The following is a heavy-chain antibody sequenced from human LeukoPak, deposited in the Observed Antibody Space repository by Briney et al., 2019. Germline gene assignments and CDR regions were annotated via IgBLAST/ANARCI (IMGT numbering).Heavy chain of an antibody. D-gene: IGHD3-16*02. CDR3: ARNFDRYNAFDL. V-gene: IGHV4-31*03. CDR1: GGSMTSGDYY. CDR2: IHYSGST. Sequence: KPSETLSLTCTVSGGSMTSGDYYWSWIRQHPGKGLEWLGYIHYSGSTYYNPSLKSRVTISVDTSKNQFSLKLSSVTAADTAVFYCARNFDRYNAFDLWGQGTVVTVSS. J-gene: IGHJ3*01.